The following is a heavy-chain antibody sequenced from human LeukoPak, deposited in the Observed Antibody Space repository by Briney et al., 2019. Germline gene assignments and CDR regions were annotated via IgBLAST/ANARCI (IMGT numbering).Heavy chain of an antibody. D-gene: IGHD3-10*01. CDR1: GYSFVGYG. CDR2: FNPENGNT. J-gene: IGHJ3*02. CDR3: ARFHEAERFRRGGAFDI. V-gene: IGHV1-18*01. Sequence: GASVKVSCKASGYSFVGYGITWVRQAPGQGLEWMGWFNPENGNTNYAQKVQGRVTMTADTSTSTAYMELRSLRSDDTAVYYCARFHEAERFRRGGAFDIWGQGTMVTVSS.